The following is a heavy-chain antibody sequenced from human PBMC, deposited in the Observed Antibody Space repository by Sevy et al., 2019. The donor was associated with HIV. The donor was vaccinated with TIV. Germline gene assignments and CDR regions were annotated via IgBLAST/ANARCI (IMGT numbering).Heavy chain of an antibody. V-gene: IGHV3-48*03. CDR3: VRNGGAYDSGFDP. CDR2: IRGSGSDI. CDR1: GFTFSNYD. D-gene: IGHD3-22*01. J-gene: IGHJ5*02. Sequence: GGSLRLSCVASGFTFSNYDMNWVRQAPGKGLEWVSKIRGSGSDIYYADSVKGRFTSSRDNAKDPLNLQMNSLRAEDTAVYYCVRNGGAYDSGFDPWGQGTLVTVSS.